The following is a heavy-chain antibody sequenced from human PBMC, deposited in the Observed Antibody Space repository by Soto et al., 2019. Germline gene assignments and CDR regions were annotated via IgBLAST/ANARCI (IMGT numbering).Heavy chain of an antibody. CDR2: IGSRGDST. Sequence: EVQLLESGGVLVQPGGSLRLSCAASGFTFSSFAMSWVRQAPGKGLEWVSAIGSRGDSTYYADSVKGRFTISRDNSKNTLYLQMNSLRAEDTAVYYCAKDLIYGYNSGRPFDSWGQGTVVTVSS. D-gene: IGHD6-19*01. V-gene: IGHV3-23*01. J-gene: IGHJ4*02. CDR1: GFTFSSFA. CDR3: AKDLIYGYNSGRPFDS.